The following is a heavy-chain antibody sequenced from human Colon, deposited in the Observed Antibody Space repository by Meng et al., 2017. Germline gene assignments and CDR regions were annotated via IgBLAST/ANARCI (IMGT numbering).Heavy chain of an antibody. CDR3: AKEGGLWFGELKDAFDI. CDR1: GFTFSSYA. CDR2: ISGSGGST. V-gene: IGHV3-23*01. D-gene: IGHD3-10*01. J-gene: IGHJ3*02. Sequence: GESLKTSRAASGFTFSSYAMSWVRQAPGKGLEWVSAISGSGGSTYYADFVKGRFTISRDNSKNTLYLQMNSLRAEDTAVYYCAKEGGLWFGELKDAFDIWGQGTMVTVSS.